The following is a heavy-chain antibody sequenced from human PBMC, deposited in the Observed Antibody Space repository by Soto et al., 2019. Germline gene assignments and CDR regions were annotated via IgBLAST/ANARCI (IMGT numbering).Heavy chain of an antibody. J-gene: IGHJ5*02. D-gene: IGHD4-17*01. CDR1: GFTFSSYA. V-gene: IGHV3-30-3*01. CDR2: ISYDGSNK. Sequence: QVQLVESGGGVVQPGRSLRLSCAASGFTFSSYAMHWVRQAPGKGLEWVAVISYDGSNKYYADSVKGRFTISRDNXXNTLYLQMNSLRAEDTAVYYCARGKDYGDYVTLDPWGQGTLVTVSS. CDR3: ARGKDYGDYVTLDP.